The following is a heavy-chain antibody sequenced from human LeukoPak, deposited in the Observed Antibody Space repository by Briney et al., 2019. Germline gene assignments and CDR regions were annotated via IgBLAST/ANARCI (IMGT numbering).Heavy chain of an antibody. CDR3: AGGGKNIVIGAFDI. Sequence: PSETLSLTCAVSGYSISSGYYWGWIRQPPGKGLEWIGSIYHSGSTYYYPSLKGRVTISVDTSKNQFSLKLSSVTASDTAVYYCAGGGKNIVIGAFDIWGQGTTVTVSS. CDR1: GYSISSGYY. D-gene: IGHD2/OR15-2a*01. J-gene: IGHJ3*02. V-gene: IGHV4-38-2*01. CDR2: IYHSGST.